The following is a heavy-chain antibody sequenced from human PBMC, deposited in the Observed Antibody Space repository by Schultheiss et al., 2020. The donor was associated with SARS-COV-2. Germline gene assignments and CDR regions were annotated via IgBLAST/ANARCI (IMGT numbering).Heavy chain of an antibody. CDR1: GGTFSSYA. V-gene: IGHV1-69*04. D-gene: IGHD2-2*01. CDR2: INPSGGST. Sequence: SVKVSCKASGGTFSSYAISWVRQAPGQGLEWMGIINPSGGSTSYAQKFQGRVTITADKSTSTAYMELSSLRSEDTAVYYCAREGYCSSTSCLNWFDPWGQGTLVTVSS. CDR3: AREGYCSSTSCLNWFDP. J-gene: IGHJ5*02.